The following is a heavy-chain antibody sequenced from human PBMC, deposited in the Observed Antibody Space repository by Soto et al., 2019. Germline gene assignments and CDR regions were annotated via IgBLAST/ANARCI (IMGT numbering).Heavy chain of an antibody. J-gene: IGHJ4*02. D-gene: IGHD5-12*01. Sequence: LRLSCAASGFTFSSYEMNWVRQAPGKGLEWVSYISTSGSTIYYADSVKGRFTISRDNAKNSLYLQMYTLRAEDTAVYYCVRGETWLQLSYYFDYWGQGTLVTVSS. CDR2: ISTSGSTI. V-gene: IGHV3-48*03. CDR3: VRGETWLQLSYYFDY. CDR1: GFTFSSYE.